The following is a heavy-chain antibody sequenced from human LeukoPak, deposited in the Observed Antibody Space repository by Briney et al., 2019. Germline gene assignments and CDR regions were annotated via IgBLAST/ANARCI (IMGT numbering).Heavy chain of an antibody. V-gene: IGHV3-21*01. D-gene: IGHD2-15*01. Sequence: GGSLRLSCAASGFTFSSYSMNWVRQAPGKGLEWVSSISSSSSYIYYADSVKGRFTISRDNAKNSLYLQMNSLRAEDTAVYYCARDVEVVAASGVFHYWGQGTLVTVSS. CDR1: GFTFSSYS. CDR3: ARDVEVVAASGVFHY. CDR2: ISSSSSYI. J-gene: IGHJ4*02.